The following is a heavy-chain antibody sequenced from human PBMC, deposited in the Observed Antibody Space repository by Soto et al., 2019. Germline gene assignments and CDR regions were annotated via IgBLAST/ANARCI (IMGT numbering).Heavy chain of an antibody. CDR2: AYYRSQWYY. CDR3: TNQKGDSQTYNAMDV. CDR1: GDSVSSNSAA. J-gene: IGHJ6*02. Sequence: SQTLSLTCAISGDSVSSNSAAWNWIRQSPSRGLEWLGRAYYRSQWYYDSAVSVGSRITVIPDTSKNQFSLQLNSVTPEDTAVYYCTNQKGDSQTYNAMDVWGQGTTVT. D-gene: IGHD2-21*02. V-gene: IGHV6-1*01.